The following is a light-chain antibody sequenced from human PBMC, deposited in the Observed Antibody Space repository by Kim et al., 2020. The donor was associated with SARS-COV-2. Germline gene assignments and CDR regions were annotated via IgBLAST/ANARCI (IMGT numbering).Light chain of an antibody. CDR3: QQYGSPLT. Sequence: EIVLTQSPDTLSLSPGDRATLFCRASQAVSGDNLAWYQHRPGQSPRLVIFGASKRATGIADRFSGSGSGTDFTLTISRLEPEDFAVYYCQQYGSPLTFGGGTKLEI. J-gene: IGKJ4*01. V-gene: IGKV3-20*01. CDR1: QAVSGDN. CDR2: GAS.